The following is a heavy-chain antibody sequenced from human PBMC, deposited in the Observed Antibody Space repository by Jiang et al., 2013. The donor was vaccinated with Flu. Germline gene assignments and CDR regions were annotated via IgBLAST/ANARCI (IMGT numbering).Heavy chain of an antibody. CDR1: GGSFSGYY. Sequence: LLKPSETLSLTCAVYGGSFSGYYWSWIRQPPGKGLEWIGEINHSGSTNYNPSLKSRVTISVDTSKNQFSLKLSSVTAADTAVYYCAREGGGGSGDYWGQGTLVTVSS. D-gene: IGHD2-15*01. CDR2: INHSGST. V-gene: IGHV4-34*01. J-gene: IGHJ4*02. CDR3: AREGGGGSGDY.